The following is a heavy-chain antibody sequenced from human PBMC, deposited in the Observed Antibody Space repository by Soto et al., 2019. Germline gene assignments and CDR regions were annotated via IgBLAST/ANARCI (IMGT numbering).Heavy chain of an antibody. CDR3: ARDGEASSGWYTWFDP. D-gene: IGHD6-19*01. CDR2: INPNSGGT. Sequence: QVQLVQSGAEVKKPRASVKVSCKASGYTFTGYYMHWVRQAPGQGLEWMGWINPNSGGTNYAQKFQGWVTMTRDTSISTAYRELSRLRSDDTAVYYCARDGEASSGWYTWFDPWGQGTLVTVSS. CDR1: GYTFTGYY. V-gene: IGHV1-2*04. J-gene: IGHJ5*02.